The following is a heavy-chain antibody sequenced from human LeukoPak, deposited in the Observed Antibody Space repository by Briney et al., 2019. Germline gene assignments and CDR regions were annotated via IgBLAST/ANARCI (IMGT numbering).Heavy chain of an antibody. CDR1: GFTFSSYA. CDR3: AKTPYYYDSSGYYYEGY. Sequence: GGSLRLSCAASGFTFSSYAMSWVRQAPGKGLEWVSAISGSGGSTYYADSVKGRFTISRDNSKNTLYLQMNSLRAEDTAVYYCAKTPYYYDSSGYYYEGYWGQGTLATVSS. J-gene: IGHJ4*02. D-gene: IGHD3-22*01. V-gene: IGHV3-23*01. CDR2: ISGSGGST.